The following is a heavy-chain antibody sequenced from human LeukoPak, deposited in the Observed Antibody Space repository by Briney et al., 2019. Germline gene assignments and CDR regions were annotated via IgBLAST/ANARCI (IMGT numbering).Heavy chain of an antibody. J-gene: IGHJ5*01. CDR3: AREKFDS. Sequence: GGSLRLSCAASGFAFSNFAMHWVRQAPGKGLEWVVVVSYGGTIKYYSDSAKGRFTISRDNSNSLISLQMDNLTTEDTAVYYCAREKFDSWGQGTLVIVSP. V-gene: IGHV3-30*14. CDR2: VSYGGTIK. CDR1: GFAFSNFA.